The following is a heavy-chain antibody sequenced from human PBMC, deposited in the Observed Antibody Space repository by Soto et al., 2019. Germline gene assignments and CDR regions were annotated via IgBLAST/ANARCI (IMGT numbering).Heavy chain of an antibody. CDR3: ARSDGRY. J-gene: IGHJ4*02. V-gene: IGHV4-30-2*02. CDR1: GGSISSGDYS. CDR2: IYYGGST. Sequence: PSETLSLTCAVSGGSISSGDYSWNWIRQPPGKGLEWIGYIYYGGSTYYNPSLKSRVTISVDTSKNQFSLKLSSVTAADTAVYYCARSDGRYWGQGTLVTVSS.